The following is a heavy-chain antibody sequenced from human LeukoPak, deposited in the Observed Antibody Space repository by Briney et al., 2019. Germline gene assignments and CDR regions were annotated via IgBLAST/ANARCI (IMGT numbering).Heavy chain of an antibody. CDR1: GFTFSSYA. CDR2: ITRSGGST. CDR3: ASEYNIGGFDY. J-gene: IGHJ4*02. D-gene: IGHD6-19*01. V-gene: IGHV3-23*01. Sequence: GGSLRLSCAASGFTFSSYAMSWVRQAPGKGLEWVSAITRSGGSTYYADSVKGRFTISRDNSRNTLYLQMNSLRAEDTAVYFCASEYNIGGFDYWGQGTLVTVSS.